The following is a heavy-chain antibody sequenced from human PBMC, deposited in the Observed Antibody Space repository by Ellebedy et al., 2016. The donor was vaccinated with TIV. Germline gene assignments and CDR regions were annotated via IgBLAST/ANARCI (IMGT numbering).Heavy chain of an antibody. V-gene: IGHV1-18*01. J-gene: IGHJ4*02. CDR2: ISAYNGNT. D-gene: IGHD6-19*01. CDR1: GYTFTSYG. CDR3: ARSRSSGWLHTPDY. Sequence: AASVKVSCKASGYTFTSYGISWVRQAPGQGLEWMGWISAYNGNTNYAQKLQGRVTMTTDTSTSTVYMELSSLTSEDTAVYYCARSRSSGWLHTPDYWGQGTLVIVSS.